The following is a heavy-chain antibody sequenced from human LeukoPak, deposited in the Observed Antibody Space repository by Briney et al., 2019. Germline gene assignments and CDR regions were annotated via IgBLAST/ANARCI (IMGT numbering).Heavy chain of an antibody. J-gene: IGHJ4*02. V-gene: IGHV3-74*01. CDR3: ARVGSSGFAPSYFDY. D-gene: IGHD6-6*01. CDR1: GFTFSSYW. CDR2: INSDGSSI. Sequence: GGSLRLSCAASGFTFSSYWMHWVRQAPGKGLVWVSRINSDGSSISYADSVKGRFTISRDNAKNTLYLQMNSLRAEDTAVYYCARVGSSGFAPSYFDYWGQGTLVTVSS.